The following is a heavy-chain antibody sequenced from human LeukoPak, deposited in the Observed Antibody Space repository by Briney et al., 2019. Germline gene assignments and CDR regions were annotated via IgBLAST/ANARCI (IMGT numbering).Heavy chain of an antibody. J-gene: IGHJ6*03. CDR2: IWYDGSNK. D-gene: IGHD3-10*01. V-gene: IGHV3-33*01. Sequence: GRSLRLSCAASGFTFSSYGMHWVRQAPGKGLEWVAVIWYDGSNKYYADSVKGRFTISRDNSKNTLYLQMNSLRAEDTAVYYYARERRGYYYYYMDVWGKGTTVTVSS. CDR3: ARERRGYYYYYMDV. CDR1: GFTFSSYG.